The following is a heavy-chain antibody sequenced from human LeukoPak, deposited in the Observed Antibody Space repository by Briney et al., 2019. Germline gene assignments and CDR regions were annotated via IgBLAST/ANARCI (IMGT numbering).Heavy chain of an antibody. D-gene: IGHD3-22*01. CDR3: ARVSMGDSSGYPDY. CDR2: INPSGGST. Sequence: ASVRVSCKAAGYSFTSYCMNWVRQAPGQWLEWMGIINPSGGSTSYAQKFQGRVTMTRDTSTSTVYMELSSLRSEDTAVYYCARVSMGDSSGYPDYWGQGTLVTVSS. CDR1: GYSFTSYC. V-gene: IGHV1-46*01. J-gene: IGHJ4*02.